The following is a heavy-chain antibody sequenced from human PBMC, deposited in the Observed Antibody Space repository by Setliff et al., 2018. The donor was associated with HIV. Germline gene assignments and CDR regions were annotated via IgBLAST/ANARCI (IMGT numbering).Heavy chain of an antibody. D-gene: IGHD3-22*01. CDR3: ARNSPFPPSSGAHFDF. CDR2: IHTSTGKP. Sequence: ASVKVSCKASGYSFTTYSINWLRQAPGQGPEGMGWIHTSTGKPTYVRDFTGRFVFSLDTSVNTAFLQISDLKTEDTAVYYCARNSPFPPSSGAHFDFWGPGTLVTVSS. V-gene: IGHV7-4-1*02. J-gene: IGHJ4*02. CDR1: GYSFTTYS.